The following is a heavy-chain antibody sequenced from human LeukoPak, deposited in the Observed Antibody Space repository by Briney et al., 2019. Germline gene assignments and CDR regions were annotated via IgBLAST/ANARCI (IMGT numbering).Heavy chain of an antibody. D-gene: IGHD3-10*01. CDR2: IWYDGNNK. CDR3: ARGGVRGVINY. V-gene: IGHV3-33*08. Sequence: GGSLRLSCSASGFTFSSYGMHWVRQAPGKGLEWVAVIWYDGNNKYYADSVKGRFTISRDNSKNTLYLQMNSLRAEDTAVYYCARGGVRGVINYWGQGTLVTVSS. J-gene: IGHJ4*02. CDR1: GFTFSSYG.